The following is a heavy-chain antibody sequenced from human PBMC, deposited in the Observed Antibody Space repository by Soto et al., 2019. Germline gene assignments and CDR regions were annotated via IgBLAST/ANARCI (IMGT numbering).Heavy chain of an antibody. CDR3: ARSPGYYFDY. CDR2: IYYRGIT. CDR1: GGSVTNSSYY. Sequence: SETLSLTCTVSGGSVTNSSYYWGWIRQSPGKGLEWIGNIYYRGITYYKPSVKSRVTISVDTSKNQFSLKLNSVTAADTAVYYCARSPGYYFDYWGQGTLVTVSS. V-gene: IGHV4-39*07. J-gene: IGHJ4*02.